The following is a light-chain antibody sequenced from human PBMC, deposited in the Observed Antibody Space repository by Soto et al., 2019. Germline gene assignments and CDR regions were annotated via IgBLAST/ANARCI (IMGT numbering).Light chain of an antibody. CDR2: DVS. V-gene: IGLV2-14*03. Sequence: QSVLTQPASVSGSPGQSINISCTRTSSDVGGYNYVSWYQHHPGKAPKLIIYDVSNRPSGVSNPFSGSKSGNTASLTISGLQPEDEADYYCSSYTTSNTRQLVFGTGTKVTVL. J-gene: IGLJ1*01. CDR1: SSDVGGYNY. CDR3: SSYTTSNTRQLV.